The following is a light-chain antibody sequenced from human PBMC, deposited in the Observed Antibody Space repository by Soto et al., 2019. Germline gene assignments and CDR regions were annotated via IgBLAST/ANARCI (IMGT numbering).Light chain of an antibody. Sequence: QSVLTQPPSVSAAPGQQVTISCSGRSSNIGNNFVSWYQQLPGTAPKLLIFDNNKRPSGIPDRFSGSKSGTSATLGITGVQTGDEAEYYCGTWDNSLSTSVVFGGGTKLTVL. CDR1: SSNIGNNF. CDR3: GTWDNSLSTSVV. CDR2: DNN. V-gene: IGLV1-51*01. J-gene: IGLJ2*01.